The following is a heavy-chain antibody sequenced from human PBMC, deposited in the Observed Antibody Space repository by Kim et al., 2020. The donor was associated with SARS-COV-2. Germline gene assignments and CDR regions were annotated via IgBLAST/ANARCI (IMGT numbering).Heavy chain of an antibody. J-gene: IGHJ4*02. D-gene: IGHD6-19*01. CDR2: IYHSGST. CDR1: GGSISSSNW. Sequence: SETLSLTCAVSGGSISSSNWWSWVRQPPGKGLEWIGEIYHSGSTNYNPSLKSRVTISVDKSKNQFSLKLSSVTAADTAVYYCARDSGSGWSRNFDYWGQGTLVTVSS. V-gene: IGHV4-4*02. CDR3: ARDSGSGWSRNFDY.